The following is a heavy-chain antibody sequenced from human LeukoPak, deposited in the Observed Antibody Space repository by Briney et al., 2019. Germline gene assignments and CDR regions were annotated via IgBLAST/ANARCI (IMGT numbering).Heavy chain of an antibody. D-gene: IGHD4-23*01. J-gene: IGHJ4*02. Sequence: GGSLRLSCAASGLTVSSNYMSWVRQAPGKGLEWASVMYSGGATYYADSVKGRFTISRDNSKNTLYLQMNSLRVEDTAVYYCSRRPDYGGTPTFDYWGQGTVVTVSS. CDR1: GLTVSSNY. CDR2: MYSGGAT. V-gene: IGHV3-66*01. CDR3: SRRPDYGGTPTFDY.